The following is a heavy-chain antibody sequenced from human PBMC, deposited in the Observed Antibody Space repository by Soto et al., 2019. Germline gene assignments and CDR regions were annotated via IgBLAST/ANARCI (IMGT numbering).Heavy chain of an antibody. Sequence: SETLSLTCTLSGGSISSYYWNWIRQPPGQGLEWIGYIYYSGSTNYHPSLKSRVTISVDTSKNQFSLKLSSVTAADTAVYYCARVWGGAFDIWGQGTMVTVSS. V-gene: IGHV4-59*01. CDR3: ARVWGGAFDI. J-gene: IGHJ3*02. CDR2: IYYSGST. D-gene: IGHD3-10*01. CDR1: GGSISSYY.